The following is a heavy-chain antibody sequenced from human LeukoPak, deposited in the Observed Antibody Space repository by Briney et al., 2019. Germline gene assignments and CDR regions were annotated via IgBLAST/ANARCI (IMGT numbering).Heavy chain of an antibody. CDR1: GFTFSSYS. Sequence: GGSLRLSCSASGFTFSSYSMNWVRQAPGKGLEWVSYISSSSSTIYYADSVKGRFTISRDNAKNSLYLQMNSLRAEDTAVYYCARDLVREVRDGYDYWGQGTLVTVSS. J-gene: IGHJ4*02. CDR3: ARDLVREVRDGYDY. V-gene: IGHV3-48*04. CDR2: ISSSSSTI. D-gene: IGHD5-24*01.